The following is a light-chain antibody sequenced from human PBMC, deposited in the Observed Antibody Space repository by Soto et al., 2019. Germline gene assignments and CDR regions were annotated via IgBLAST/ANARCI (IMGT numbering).Light chain of an antibody. Sequence: DIQMTQSPSTLSASVGDRVTITCRASQSINNWLAWYQLKPGKAPKLLIYDASTLESGVPSRFSGSGSGTEFTLTISVLQPDDFATYYCQQYASYSPTFGQGTKVGIK. V-gene: IGKV1-5*01. CDR1: QSINNW. CDR2: DAS. J-gene: IGKJ1*01. CDR3: QQYASYSPT.